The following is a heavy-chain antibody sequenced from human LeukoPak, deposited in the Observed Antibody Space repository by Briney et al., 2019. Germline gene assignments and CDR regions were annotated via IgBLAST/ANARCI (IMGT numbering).Heavy chain of an antibody. Sequence: GGSLRLSCAASGITFSSYGMHWVRQAPGKGLEWVAVISYDGSNKYYADSVKGRFTISRDNSKNTLYLQMNSLRVDDTDVYYCAKSIAVAGFGGGRIFDYWGQGTLVTVSS. CDR1: GITFSSYG. CDR2: ISYDGSNK. D-gene: IGHD6-19*01. V-gene: IGHV3-30*18. CDR3: AKSIAVAGFGGGRIFDY. J-gene: IGHJ4*02.